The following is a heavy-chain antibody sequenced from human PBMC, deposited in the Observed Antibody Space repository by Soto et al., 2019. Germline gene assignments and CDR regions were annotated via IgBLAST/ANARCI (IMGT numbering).Heavy chain of an antibody. J-gene: IGHJ4*02. CDR3: ARGGYSSLTYFNY. CDR1: GGSISSGSYY. Sequence: SETVSLTCTVSGGSISSGSYYWGWIRQPPGKGLEWIGSIYYSGTTYYNPSLKSRVTIFVDTSKNQFSLKLSSVTAADTALYYCARGGYSSLTYFNYWGQGTLVTVSS. V-gene: IGHV4-39*01. D-gene: IGHD6-13*01. CDR2: IYYSGTT.